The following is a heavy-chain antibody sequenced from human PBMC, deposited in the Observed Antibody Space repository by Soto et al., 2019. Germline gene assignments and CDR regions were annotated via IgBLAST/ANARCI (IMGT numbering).Heavy chain of an antibody. J-gene: IGHJ5*02. V-gene: IGHV4-30-4*01. CDR3: ARDGRPREKNWFDP. Sequence: QVQLQESGPGLVKPSQTLSLTCTVSGGSISSGDYYWSWIRQPPGKGLEWIGYIYYSGSTYYNPSLKSRVTRSVDTSKNQFSLKLSSATAADTAVYYCARDGRPREKNWFDPWGQGTLVTVSS. D-gene: IGHD6-6*01. CDR2: IYYSGST. CDR1: GGSISSGDYY.